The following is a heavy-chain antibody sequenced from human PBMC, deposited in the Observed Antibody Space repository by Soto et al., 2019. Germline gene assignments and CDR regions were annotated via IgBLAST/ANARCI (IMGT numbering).Heavy chain of an antibody. J-gene: IGHJ4*02. CDR2: ISDRGGDI. D-gene: IGHD1-26*01. CDR3: ARGGGSYHADFDY. CDR1: GFTFSTYT. V-gene: IGHV3-21*01. Sequence: GGSLRLSCEASGFTFSTYTMNWVRQAPGRGLEWVSSISDRGGDIYYADSVKGRFTISRDNAKNSLYLQMSSLRAEDTAVYYRARGGGSYHADFDYWGQGTLVTVSS.